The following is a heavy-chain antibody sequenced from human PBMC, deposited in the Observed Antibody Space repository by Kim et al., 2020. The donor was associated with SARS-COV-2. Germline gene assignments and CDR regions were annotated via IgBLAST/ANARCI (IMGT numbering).Heavy chain of an antibody. V-gene: IGHV3-74*01. D-gene: IGHD3-9*01. CDR3: ASGHVLRYFDWLLEDPSNWFDP. Sequence: GGSLRLSCAASGFTFSSYWMHWVRQAPGKGLVWVSRINSDGSSTSYADSVKGRFTISRDNAKNTLYLQMNSLRAEDTAVYYCASGHVLRYFDWLLEDPSNWFDPWGQGTLVTVSS. J-gene: IGHJ5*02. CDR2: INSDGSST. CDR1: GFTFSSYW.